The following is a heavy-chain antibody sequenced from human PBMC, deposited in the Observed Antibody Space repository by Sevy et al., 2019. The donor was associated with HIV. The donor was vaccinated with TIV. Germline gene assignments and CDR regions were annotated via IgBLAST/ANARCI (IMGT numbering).Heavy chain of an antibody. J-gene: IGHJ6*02. V-gene: IGHV3-23*01. CDR2: LIGGGSRT. CDR1: GFPFSNFA. CDR3: AKRRVQSGLSGGGANYGMDV. Sequence: GGSLRLSCAASGFPFSNFAMSWVRQAPGKGLEWVSTLIGGGSRTYYADSVTGRFIISRDNSRNTLYLKMNGLRAEDTAIYYCAKRRVQSGLSGGGANYGMDVCGRGTTVTVSS. D-gene: IGHD2-8*02.